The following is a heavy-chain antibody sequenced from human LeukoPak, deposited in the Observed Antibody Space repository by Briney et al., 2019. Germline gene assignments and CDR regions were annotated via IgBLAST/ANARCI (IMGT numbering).Heavy chain of an antibody. J-gene: IGHJ3*02. CDR2: INKSGGNT. V-gene: IGHV3-23*01. Sequence: GGSLRLSCAASGFTFTNYAMTWVRQAPGKGLEWVSTINKSGGNTYFADFANGRCTISRDNSKNTLFLQMNSLRADDTALYYCAKDTRSTVISVGAFEIWGQGTMVTVSS. CDR3: AKDTRSTVISVGAFEI. CDR1: GFTFTNYA. D-gene: IGHD3-22*01.